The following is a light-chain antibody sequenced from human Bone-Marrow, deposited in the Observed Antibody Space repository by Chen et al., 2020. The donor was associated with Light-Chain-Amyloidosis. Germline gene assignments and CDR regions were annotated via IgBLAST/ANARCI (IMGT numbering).Light chain of an antibody. CDR1: SSDVGGDNH. V-gene: IGLV2-14*01. Sequence: QSALTQPASVSGSPGQSITISCTGSSSDVGGDNHVSWYQQHPDKAPKLMIYEVTNRPSWVPDRFSGSKSDNTDSLTISGLQNEDEADYFCSSYAITNTLVFGSGTRVTVL. CDR3: SSYAITNTLV. CDR2: EVT. J-gene: IGLJ1*01.